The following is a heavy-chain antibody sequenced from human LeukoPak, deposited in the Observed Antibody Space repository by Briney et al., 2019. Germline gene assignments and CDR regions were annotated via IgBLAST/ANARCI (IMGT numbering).Heavy chain of an antibody. J-gene: IGHJ4*02. V-gene: IGHV3-30*18. CDR1: GFTFSSYD. CDR3: ANYVWGSYRTNYFDY. D-gene: IGHD3-16*02. CDR2: ISYDGSNK. Sequence: GGSLRLSCAVSGFTFSSYDMHWVRQAPGKGLEWVAVISYDGSNKYYADSVKGRFTISRDNSKNTLYLQMNSLRAEDTAVYYCANYVWGSYRTNYFDYWGQGTLVTVSS.